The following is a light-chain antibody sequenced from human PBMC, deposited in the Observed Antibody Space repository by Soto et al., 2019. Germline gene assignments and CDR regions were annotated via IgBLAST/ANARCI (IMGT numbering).Light chain of an antibody. Sequence: QSALTQPRSVSGSPGQSVTISCTGTSNDIGGYNFVSWYQQHPGKAPKLMIYDVFKRPSGVPNRFSGSKSGNTASLTISGLQDEDEAASSCFSYTGNYNVVFAGGTKLTVL. CDR3: FSYTGNYNVV. CDR1: SNDIGGYNF. V-gene: IGLV2-11*01. CDR2: DVF. J-gene: IGLJ2*01.